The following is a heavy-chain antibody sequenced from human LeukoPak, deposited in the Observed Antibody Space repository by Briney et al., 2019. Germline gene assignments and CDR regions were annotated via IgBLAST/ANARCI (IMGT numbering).Heavy chain of an antibody. CDR1: GGSISTYY. D-gene: IGHD3-22*01. Sequence: PSETLSLTCTVSGGSISTYYWSWVRQPPGKGLEWIGYIYYSGSTYYNPSLKSRVTISVDTSKNQFSLKLSSVTAADTAVYYCARDLIYDRNAFDIWGQGTMVTVSS. J-gene: IGHJ3*02. CDR3: ARDLIYDRNAFDI. V-gene: IGHV4-59*06. CDR2: IYYSGST.